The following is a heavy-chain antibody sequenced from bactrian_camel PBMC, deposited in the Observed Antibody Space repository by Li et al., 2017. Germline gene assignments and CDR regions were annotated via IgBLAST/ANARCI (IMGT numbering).Heavy chain of an antibody. CDR2: IARDGST. CDR1: GYRFRANC. Sequence: HVQLVESGGGSVQAGGSLNLSCAVSGYRFRANCMGWFRQAPGKVREGIASIARDGSTSYEDSVKGRFAIFRDNVKGTLTLEMISLKPEDTAIYYCAAEQEDMWCTWWRDYGYRGQGTQV. J-gene: IGHJ6*01. CDR3: AAEQEDMWCTWWRDYGY. V-gene: IGHV3S53*01. D-gene: IGHD5*01.